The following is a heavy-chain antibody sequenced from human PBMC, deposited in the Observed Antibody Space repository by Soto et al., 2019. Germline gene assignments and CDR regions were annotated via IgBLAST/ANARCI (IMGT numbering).Heavy chain of an antibody. V-gene: IGHV3-30*03. CDR3: TGEVASGY. D-gene: IGHD2-8*02. CDR2: ISRDGGTK. Sequence: QVQLVESGGGVVQPGMSLRLSCAVSGFTVSTSGMHWVRQAPGKGLEWVAVISRDGGTKFYADSVKGRFTISRDNSRNTLFLEMNSLRGDDMAVYYCTGEVASGYWGQGTLVTVSS. J-gene: IGHJ4*02. CDR1: GFTVSTSG.